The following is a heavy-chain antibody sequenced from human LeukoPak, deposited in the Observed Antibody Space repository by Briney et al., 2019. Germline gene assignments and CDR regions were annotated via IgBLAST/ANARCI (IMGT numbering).Heavy chain of an antibody. CDR3: AKDLLYELEGPLDY. CDR2: ISWNSGSI. D-gene: IGHD2-2*02. Sequence: GRSLRLSCAASGFTFDDYAMHWVRQAPGKGLEWVSGISWNSGSIGYADSVEGRFTISRDNAKNSLYLQMNSLRAEDTALYYCAKDLLYELEGPLDYWGQGTLVTVSS. J-gene: IGHJ4*02. CDR1: GFTFDDYA. V-gene: IGHV3-9*01.